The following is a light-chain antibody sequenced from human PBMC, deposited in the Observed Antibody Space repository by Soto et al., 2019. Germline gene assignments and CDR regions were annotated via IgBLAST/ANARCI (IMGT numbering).Light chain of an antibody. Sequence: QSVLTQPASVSGSPGQSITISCTGTSSDLAIYNYVSWYQQQPGKAPKLMIYQVTNRPSGVSNRFSGSRSGNTASLTISGLQAEDEADYYCSSYTDSSNNVFGCGTNVTVL. J-gene: IGLJ1*01. V-gene: IGLV2-14*01. CDR1: SSDLAIYNY. CDR2: QVT. CDR3: SSYTDSSNNV.